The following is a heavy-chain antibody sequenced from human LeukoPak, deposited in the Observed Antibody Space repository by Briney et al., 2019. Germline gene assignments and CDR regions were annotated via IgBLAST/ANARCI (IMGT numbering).Heavy chain of an antibody. D-gene: IGHD3-3*01. V-gene: IGHV4-59*01. CDR3: ARGQMDDFWSGYYPNFDY. CDR2: IYYSGST. CDR1: GGSISSYY. J-gene: IGHJ4*02. Sequence: SETLSLTCTVSGGSISSYYWSWIRQPPGKGLEWIGYIYYSGSTNYNPSLKSRVTISVDTSKNQFSLKLSSVTAADTAVYYCARGQMDDFWSGYYPNFDYWGQGTLVTVSS.